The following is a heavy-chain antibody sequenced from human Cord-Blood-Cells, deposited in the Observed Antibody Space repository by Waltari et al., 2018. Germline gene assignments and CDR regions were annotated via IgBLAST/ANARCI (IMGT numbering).Heavy chain of an antibody. V-gene: IGHV1-2*02. CDR2: INPNSGGT. CDR3: ARDGTRYSSSWYDY. Sequence: QVQLVQSGAEVKKPGASVKVSCKASGYTFTGYYMHWVRQAPGQGLEWMGWINPNSGGTNCAQKLQGRVTMTRDTSISTAYMELSRLRSDDTAVYYCARDGTRYSSSWYDYWGQGTLVTVSS. CDR1: GYTFTGYY. D-gene: IGHD6-13*01. J-gene: IGHJ4*02.